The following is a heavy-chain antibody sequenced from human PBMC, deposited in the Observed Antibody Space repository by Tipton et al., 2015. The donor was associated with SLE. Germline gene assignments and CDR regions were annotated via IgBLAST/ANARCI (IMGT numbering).Heavy chain of an antibody. CDR2: IYYSGST. V-gene: IGHV4-59*08. D-gene: IGHD1-1*01. Sequence: LRLSCTVSGGFISSHYLSWFRQPPGKGLEWIGFIYYSGSTNNNPSLKSRVTISVDTSKNQFSLKLSSVTAADTAVYYCARGGGYNWNDEKIDYWGQGTLVTVSS. CDR3: ARGGGYNWNDEKIDY. J-gene: IGHJ4*02. CDR1: GGFISSHY.